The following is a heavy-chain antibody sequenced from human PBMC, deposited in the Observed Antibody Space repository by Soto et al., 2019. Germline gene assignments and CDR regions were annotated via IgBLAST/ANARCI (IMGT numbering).Heavy chain of an antibody. D-gene: IGHD1-7*01. CDR2: ISAYNGNT. CDR1: GYTFTSYG. V-gene: IGHV1-18*01. J-gene: IGHJ6*02. CDR3: ASYTVRDKLHGGISGTKDYYYYGMDV. Sequence: GASVKVSCKASGYTFTSYGISWVRQAPGQGLEWMGWISAYNGNTNYAQKLQGRVTMTTDTSTSTAYMELRTPKSDDTAVYYCASYTVRDKLHGGISGTKDYYYYGMDVWGQGTTVTVS.